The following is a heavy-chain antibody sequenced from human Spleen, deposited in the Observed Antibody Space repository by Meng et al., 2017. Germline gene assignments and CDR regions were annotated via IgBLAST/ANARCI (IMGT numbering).Heavy chain of an antibody. Sequence: SVKVSCKASGGTFSSYAISWVRQAPGQGLEWMGGIIPIFGTANYAQKFQGRVTITADESTSTAYMELSSLRSEDTAVYYCARVLGVITADWYFDLWGQGTLVTVSS. D-gene: IGHD3-22*01. CDR3: ARVLGVITADWYFDL. J-gene: IGHJ2*01. CDR1: GGTFSSYA. V-gene: IGHV1-69*13. CDR2: IIPIFGTA.